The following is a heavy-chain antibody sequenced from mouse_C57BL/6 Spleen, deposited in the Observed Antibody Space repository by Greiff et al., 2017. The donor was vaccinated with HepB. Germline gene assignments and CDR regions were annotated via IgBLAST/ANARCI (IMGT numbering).Heavy chain of an antibody. Sequence: EVKLLESGPGLVKPSQSLSLTCSVTGYSITSGYYWNWIRQFPGNKLEWMGYISYDGSNNYNPSLKNRITITRDTSKNQFFLKLNSVTTEDTATYYFARERHAMDYWGQGTSVTVSS. CDR1: GYSITSGYY. J-gene: IGHJ4*01. CDR3: ARERHAMDY. CDR2: ISYDGSN. V-gene: IGHV3-6*01.